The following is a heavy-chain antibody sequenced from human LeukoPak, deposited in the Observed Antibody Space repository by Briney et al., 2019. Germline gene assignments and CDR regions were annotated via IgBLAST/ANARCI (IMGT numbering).Heavy chain of an antibody. V-gene: IGHV3-64*01. CDR1: GFTFSGYA. Sequence: GGSLRLSCAASGFTFSGYAMHWVRQAPGKGLEYVSAISSNGGGTYYANSVKGRFTISRDNSKNTMYLQMGSLRDEDMAVYYCAKDHPPYGGYSLDYWGQGTLVTVSS. CDR3: AKDHPPYGGYSLDY. J-gene: IGHJ4*02. D-gene: IGHD4-23*01. CDR2: ISSNGGGT.